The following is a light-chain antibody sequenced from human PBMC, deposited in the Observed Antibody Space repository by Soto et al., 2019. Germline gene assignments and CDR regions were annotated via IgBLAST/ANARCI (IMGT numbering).Light chain of an antibody. CDR2: AAS. J-gene: IGKJ1*01. CDR3: QQSYSAPRT. Sequence: DIQMTQPPSSLSASVGDTVTITCRASQSISTQLNWYQQKPGKAPKVVIYAASNLQGGVPSRFSGSGSGTDFTLTISSLQPEDYASYYCQQSYSAPRTFGQGTKVDIK. V-gene: IGKV1-39*01. CDR1: QSISTQ.